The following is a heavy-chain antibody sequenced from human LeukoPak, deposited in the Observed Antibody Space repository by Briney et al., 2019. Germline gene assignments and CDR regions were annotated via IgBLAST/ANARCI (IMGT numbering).Heavy chain of an antibody. CDR2: ITRDSIYT. V-gene: IGHV3-21*01. Sequence: GGSLRLSCAASGFTFSNYAMNWVRQTPGKGLEWVSSITRDSIYTFYADSVRGRFTISRDNAKNLLSLQMNSLRAEDTAVYYCARDPYNGYYGDDYYYYMDVWGKGTTVTISS. CDR1: GFTFSNYA. J-gene: IGHJ6*03. CDR3: ARDPYNGYYGDDYYYYMDV. D-gene: IGHD4-17*01.